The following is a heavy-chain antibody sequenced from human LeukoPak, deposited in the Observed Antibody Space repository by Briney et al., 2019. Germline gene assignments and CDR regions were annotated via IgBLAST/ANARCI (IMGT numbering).Heavy chain of an antibody. D-gene: IGHD2-15*01. J-gene: IGHJ5*02. V-gene: IGHV1-18*04. Sequence: GASVKVSCKASGYTFTGYYMHWVRQAPGQGLEWMGWISTDSGNTNYAQKLQGRVTMTTDTSTSTAYMELRSLRSDDTAVYYCARDWYYSGGFCDNRFDPWGQGTLVTVSS. CDR3: ARDWYYSGGFCDNRFDP. CDR2: ISTDSGNT. CDR1: GYTFTGYY.